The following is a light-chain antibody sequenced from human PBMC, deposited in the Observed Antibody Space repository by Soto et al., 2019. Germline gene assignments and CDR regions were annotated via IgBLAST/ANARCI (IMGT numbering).Light chain of an antibody. J-gene: IGLJ1*01. Sequence: QSVLTQPASVSGSPGQSITISCTGTSSDVGGYDHVAWYQQHPGKAPKLMIYEVNNRPSGISNRFSGSKSGNTASLTISGLQAEDEADYYCNSYTRSTIYVFGTGTKVTVL. CDR3: NSYTRSTIYV. CDR1: SSDVGGYDH. CDR2: EVN. V-gene: IGLV2-14*01.